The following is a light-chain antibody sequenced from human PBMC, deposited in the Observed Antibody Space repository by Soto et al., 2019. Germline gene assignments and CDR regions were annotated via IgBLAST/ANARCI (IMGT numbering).Light chain of an antibody. CDR2: KAS. Sequence: DIQMTQSPSTLSASVGDRVTITCRASQSITDWLAWYQQKPGKAPKFLIYKASNLEGGVPSRFSVSGSGTEFTLTISSVQPDDFATYYCQYWDYYSWKFGQGTKVEIK. CDR3: QYWDYYSWK. J-gene: IGKJ1*01. CDR1: QSITDW. V-gene: IGKV1-5*03.